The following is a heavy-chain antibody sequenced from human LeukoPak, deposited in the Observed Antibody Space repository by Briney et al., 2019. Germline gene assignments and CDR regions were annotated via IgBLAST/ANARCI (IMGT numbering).Heavy chain of an antibody. V-gene: IGHV3-30-3*01. J-gene: IGHJ4*02. CDR2: ISYDGSNK. CDR1: GFTFSSYA. CDR3: AREVPPRGLDY. Sequence: GGSLRLSCAASGFTFSSYAMHWVRQAPGKGLEWVAVISYDGSNKYYADSVKGRFTISRDNSKNTVYLQMNSLRAEDTAVYYGAREVPPRGLDYWGQGTLVPVSS.